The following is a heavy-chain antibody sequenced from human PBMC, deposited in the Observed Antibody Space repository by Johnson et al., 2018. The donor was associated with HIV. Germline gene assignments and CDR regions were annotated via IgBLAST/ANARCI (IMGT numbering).Heavy chain of an antibody. V-gene: IGHV3-74*01. CDR3: ARDGPRGSYGAFDI. D-gene: IGHD1-26*01. Sequence: VQLVESGGGLVQPGGSLRLSCGASGFTFNDHWMQWVRQAPGQGLVWVSRINGDGSRTSYADSVKGRFTIARDNAKNSLYLQMNSLRAEDTALYYCARDGPRGSYGAFDIWGQGTMVTVSS. J-gene: IGHJ3*02. CDR1: GFTFNDHW. CDR2: INGDGSRT.